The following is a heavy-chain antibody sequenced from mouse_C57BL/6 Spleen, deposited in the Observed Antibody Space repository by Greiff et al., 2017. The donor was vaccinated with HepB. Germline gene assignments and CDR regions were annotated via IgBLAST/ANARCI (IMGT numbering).Heavy chain of an antibody. CDR3: ARRVTTVVVERGFDY. V-gene: IGHV1-53*01. Sequence: QVQLQQSGTELVKPGASVKLSCKASGYTFTSYWMHWVKQRPGQGLEWIGNINPSNGGTNYNEKFKSKATLTVDKSSSTAYMQLSSLTSEDSAVYYCARRVTTVVVERGFDYWGQGTTLTVSS. J-gene: IGHJ2*01. D-gene: IGHD1-1*01. CDR2: INPSNGGT. CDR1: GYTFTSYW.